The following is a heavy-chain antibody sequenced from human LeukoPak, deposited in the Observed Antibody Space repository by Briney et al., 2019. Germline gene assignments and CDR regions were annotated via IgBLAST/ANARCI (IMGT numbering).Heavy chain of an antibody. J-gene: IGHJ6*02. D-gene: IGHD3-16*01. CDR3: ATSWGPDTSAFRWGRDGMDV. V-gene: IGHV3-23*01. CDR2: ISGGGVTT. Sequence: PGGSLRLSCVGSGFTSIAYALTWARQAPGKGLEWVSGISGGGVTTYYADSVKGRFTISRDNSKNTLYLQMNSLRAEDTAVYYCATSWGPDTSAFRWGRDGMDVWGQGTTVIVS. CDR1: GFTSIAYA.